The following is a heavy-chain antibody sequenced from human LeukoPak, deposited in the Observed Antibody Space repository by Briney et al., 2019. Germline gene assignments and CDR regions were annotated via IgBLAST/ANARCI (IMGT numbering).Heavy chain of an antibody. CDR1: GVTLSTYA. J-gene: IGHJ4*02. D-gene: IGHD6-19*01. Sequence: GGSLRLSCAASGVTLSTYAMSWARQAPGKGLEWVSGISSSGSGDNTYYADSVKGRFTISRDNSKNTLYLQMNSLRAEDTAVYYCARESNHSGWTDFAYWGQGTLVAVSS. CDR3: ARESNHSGWTDFAY. CDR2: ISSSGSGDNT. V-gene: IGHV3-23*01.